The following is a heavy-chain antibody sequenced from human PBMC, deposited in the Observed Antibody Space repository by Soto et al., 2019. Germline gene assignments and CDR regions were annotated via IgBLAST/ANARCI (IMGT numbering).Heavy chain of an antibody. CDR1: GFTFSSYA. J-gene: IGHJ6*02. CDR2: ISGSGGST. V-gene: IGHV3-23*01. CDR3: AKSLERRRFRDLYYYYGMDV. D-gene: IGHD1-1*01. Sequence: GGSLRLSCAASGFTFSSYAMSWVRQAPGKGLEWVSAISGSGGSTYYADSVKGRFTISRDNSKNTLYLQMNSLGAEDTAVYYCAKSLERRRFRDLYYYYGMDVWGQGTTVTVSS.